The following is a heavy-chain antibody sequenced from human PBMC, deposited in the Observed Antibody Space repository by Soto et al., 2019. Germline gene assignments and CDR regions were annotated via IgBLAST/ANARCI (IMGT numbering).Heavy chain of an antibody. CDR2: ISYDGSNK. CDR1: GFTFSSYG. D-gene: IGHD5-18*01. V-gene: IGHV3-30*03. Sequence: GGSLRLSCAASGFTFSSYGMHWVRQAPGKGLEWVAVISYDGSNKYYADSVKGRFTISRDNSKNTLYLQMNSLRAEDTALYYCSQLGSAYYYGMDVWGQGTTVTVSS. CDR3: SQLGSAYYYGMDV. J-gene: IGHJ6*02.